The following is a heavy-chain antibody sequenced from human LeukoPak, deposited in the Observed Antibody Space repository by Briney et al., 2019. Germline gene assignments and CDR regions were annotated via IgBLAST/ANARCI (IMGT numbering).Heavy chain of an antibody. CDR1: GYTFTSYG. Sequence: ASVKVSCKASGYTFTSYGISWVRQAPGQGLEWMGWISAYNGNTNYAQKLQGRVTMTTDTSTSTAYMELRSLRSDDTAVYYCARDGGPVLLWFGESPLGDYWGQGTLVTVSS. V-gene: IGHV1-18*01. D-gene: IGHD3-10*01. CDR2: ISAYNGNT. CDR3: ARDGGPVLLWFGESPLGDY. J-gene: IGHJ4*02.